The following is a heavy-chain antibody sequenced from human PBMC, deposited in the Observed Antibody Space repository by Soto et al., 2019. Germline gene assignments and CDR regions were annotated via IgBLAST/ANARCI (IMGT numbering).Heavy chain of an antibody. V-gene: IGHV3-64D*06. Sequence: PGGSLRLSCAASGFSFNKYAMHWVRQAPGTGLEYVSGISDTGGSTSHADSVKGRFTISRDNSKDTLFLQMNSLRPEDTAVYYCVTGTRAELYYYYNGVDVWGPATTVTVSS. J-gene: IGHJ6*02. CDR2: ISDTGGST. CDR3: VTGTRAELYYYYNGVDV. CDR1: GFSFNKYA. D-gene: IGHD1-7*01.